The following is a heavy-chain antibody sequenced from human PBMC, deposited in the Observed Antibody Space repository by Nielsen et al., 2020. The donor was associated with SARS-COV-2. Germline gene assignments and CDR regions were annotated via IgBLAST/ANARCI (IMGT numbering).Heavy chain of an antibody. Sequence: GESLKISCAASGFTFSSYSMNWVRQAPGKGLEWVSYISSSSSTIYYADSVKGRFTISRDNAKNSLYLQMNSLRDEDTAVYYCTAGSRANFDYWGQGTLVTVSS. J-gene: IGHJ4*02. CDR2: ISSSSSTI. D-gene: IGHD2-15*01. CDR1: GFTFSSYS. V-gene: IGHV3-48*02. CDR3: TAGSRANFDY.